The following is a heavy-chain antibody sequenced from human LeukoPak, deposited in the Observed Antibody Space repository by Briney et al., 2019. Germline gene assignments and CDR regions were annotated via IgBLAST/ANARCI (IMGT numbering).Heavy chain of an antibody. CDR3: ARLLISSWYYFDY. CDR2: IYYSGST. V-gene: IGHV4-59*01. J-gene: IGHJ4*02. CDR1: GGSISSYY. D-gene: IGHD6-13*01. Sequence: SETLSLTCTVSGGSISSYYWSWIRQPPGKGLEWIGYIYYSGSTNYNPSLKSRVTISVDTSKNQFSLKLSSVTAADTAVYYCARLLISSWYYFDYWGQGTLVTVSS.